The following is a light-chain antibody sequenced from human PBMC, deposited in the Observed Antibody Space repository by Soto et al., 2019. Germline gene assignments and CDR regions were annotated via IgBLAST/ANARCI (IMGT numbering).Light chain of an antibody. CDR3: QQYGDWRT. V-gene: IGKV3-20*01. CDR2: GAS. J-gene: IGKJ1*01. CDR1: QSLGSSQ. Sequence: EIVLTQSPGTLSLSPGERATLSCRASQSLGSSQLAWYQQKPDQAPKVLIYGASSMATGIPDRFSGSGSGTAFTLRISRLKPGDMGVYFCQQYGDWRTFGHGTKVEIK.